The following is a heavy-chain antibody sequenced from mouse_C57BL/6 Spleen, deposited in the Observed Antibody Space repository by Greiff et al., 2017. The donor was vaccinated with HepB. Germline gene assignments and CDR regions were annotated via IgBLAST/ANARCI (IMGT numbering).Heavy chain of an antibody. Sequence: VQLQQSGAELVRPGASVKLSCKASGYTFTDYYINWVKQRPGPGLEWIARIYPGSGNTYYNEKFKGKATLTAEKSSSTAYMQLSSLTSEDSAVYFCARWTIRGYAMDYWGQGTSVTVSS. CDR1: GYTFTDYY. CDR2: IYPGSGNT. CDR3: ARWTIRGYAMDY. D-gene: IGHD1-1*02. J-gene: IGHJ4*01. V-gene: IGHV1-76*01.